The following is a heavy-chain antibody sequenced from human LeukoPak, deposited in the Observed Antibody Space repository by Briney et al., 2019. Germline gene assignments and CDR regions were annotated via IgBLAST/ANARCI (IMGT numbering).Heavy chain of an antibody. D-gene: IGHD1-26*01. CDR3: ARRVGAFYLDY. V-gene: IGHV4-39*01. CDR2: ISYSGST. Sequence: PSETLSLTCTVSGGSIGSTRYYWGWIRQPPGKGLEWIGSISYSGSTHYNPSLQSRFTISVDTSKNQFSLKVTSVTASDTAVYYCARRVGAFYLDYWGQGTLVTVSS. J-gene: IGHJ4*02. CDR1: GGSIGSTRYY.